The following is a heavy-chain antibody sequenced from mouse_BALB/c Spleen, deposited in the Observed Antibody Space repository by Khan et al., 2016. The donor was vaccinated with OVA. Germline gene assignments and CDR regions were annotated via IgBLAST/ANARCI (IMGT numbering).Heavy chain of an antibody. CDR3: ARSNGNYWFAY. CDR1: GYTFTNYG. V-gene: IGHV9-3-1*01. Sequence: QIQLVPSGPELKKPGETVKISCKASGYTFTNYGMNWVKQAPGKGLKWMGWINTYTGEPTYADDFKGRFAFSLETSASTAYLQINNLKNEDTATXFCARSNGNYWFAYWGQGTLVTVSA. D-gene: IGHD2-1*01. J-gene: IGHJ3*01. CDR2: INTYTGEP.